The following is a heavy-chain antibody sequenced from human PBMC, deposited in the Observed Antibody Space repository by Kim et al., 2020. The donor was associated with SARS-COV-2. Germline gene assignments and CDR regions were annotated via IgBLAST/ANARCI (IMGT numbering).Heavy chain of an antibody. V-gene: IGHV1-3*01. CDR1: GYTFTSYA. Sequence: ASVKVSCKASGYTFTSYAMHWVRQAPGQRLEWMGWINAGNGNTKYSQKFQGRVTITRDTSASTAYMELSSLRSEDTAVYYCARCSYYDFWSGYYTWFDPWGQGTLVTVSS. J-gene: IGHJ5*02. D-gene: IGHD3-3*01. CDR2: INAGNGNT. CDR3: ARCSYYDFWSGYYTWFDP.